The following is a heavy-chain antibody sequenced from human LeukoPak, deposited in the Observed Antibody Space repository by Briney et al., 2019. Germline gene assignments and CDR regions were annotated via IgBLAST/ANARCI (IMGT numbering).Heavy chain of an antibody. CDR3: ARHYRRDNSGWSRGWFDP. CDR1: DGSFSGYY. Sequence: SETLSLTCAVYDGSFSGYYWSWIRQPPGKGLEWIGEINHRGITNYNPSLRSRVTISVDTPKNQFSLKLNSVTAADTAVYYCARHYRRDNSGWSRGWFDPWGQGTLVTVSS. CDR2: INHRGIT. D-gene: IGHD6-19*01. V-gene: IGHV4-34*01. J-gene: IGHJ5*02.